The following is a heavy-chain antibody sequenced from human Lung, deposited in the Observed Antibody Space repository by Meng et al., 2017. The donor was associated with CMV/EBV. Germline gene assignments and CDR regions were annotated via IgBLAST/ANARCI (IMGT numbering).Heavy chain of an antibody. Sequence: SCVASGSTFSSYAMHWVRQAPGKGLEWVAVISYDGSNKYYADSVKGRFTISRDNSKNTLYLQMNSLRAEDTAVYYWAREGILMRLGSTHHYYYFYYGMDVWXQGNXVNGAS. D-gene: IGHD6-19*01. CDR1: GSTFSSYA. V-gene: IGHV3-30-3*01. CDR3: AREGILMRLGSTHHYYYFYYGMDV. J-gene: IGHJ6*01. CDR2: ISYDGSNK.